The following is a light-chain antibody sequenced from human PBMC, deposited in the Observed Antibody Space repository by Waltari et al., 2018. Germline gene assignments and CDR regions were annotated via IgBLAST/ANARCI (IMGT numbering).Light chain of an antibody. CDR3: QQYNDWPRT. J-gene: IGKJ1*01. CDR2: GAS. Sequence: EIVMTQSPATLSVSPGERATLSCRASQSVGSNLAWYQQKPGQAPRLPIYGASTRATVIPARFSGGGSGTEFTLTISSLQSEDFAVYYCQQYNDWPRTFGQGTKVEIK. CDR1: QSVGSN. V-gene: IGKV3-15*01.